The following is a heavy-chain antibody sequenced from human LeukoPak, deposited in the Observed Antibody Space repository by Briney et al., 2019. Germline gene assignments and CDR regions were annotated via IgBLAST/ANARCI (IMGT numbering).Heavy chain of an antibody. CDR3: AKDGGYCSSTSCYPNSEYFDY. CDR1: GFTFSSYA. Sequence: PGGSLRLSCAASGFTFSSYAMSWVRQAPGKGLEWVSAISDNGYSTYYADSVKGRFTISRDNSKNTLYLQMNSLRAEDTAVYYCAKDGGYCSSTSCYPNSEYFDYWGQGTLVTVSS. V-gene: IGHV3-23*01. CDR2: ISDNGYST. D-gene: IGHD2-2*03. J-gene: IGHJ4*02.